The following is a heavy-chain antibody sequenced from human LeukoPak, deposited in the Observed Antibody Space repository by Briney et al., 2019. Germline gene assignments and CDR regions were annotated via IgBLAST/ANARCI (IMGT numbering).Heavy chain of an antibody. V-gene: IGHV1-69*05. J-gene: IGHJ4*02. CDR2: IIPIFGTA. CDR1: GGTFSSYA. D-gene: IGHD1-26*01. CDR3: ARVGAGELLDGPFDY. Sequence: ASVKVSCKASGGTFSSYAISWVRQAPGQGLEWMGGIIPIFGTANYAQKFQGRVTITTDESTSTVYMELSSLRSEDTAVYYCARVGAGELLDGPFDYWGQGTLVTVSS.